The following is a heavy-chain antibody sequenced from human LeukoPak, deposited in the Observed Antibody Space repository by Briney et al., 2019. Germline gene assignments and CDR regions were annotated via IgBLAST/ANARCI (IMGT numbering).Heavy chain of an antibody. D-gene: IGHD6-19*01. V-gene: IGHV1-2*02. Sequence: VASVKVSCKASGYTFTDYYMHWVRQAPGQGLEWMGWINPNSGGTNYAQKFQGRVTMTRDTSISTAYMELSRLRPDDTAVYYCARVGWSRIAVAGPHYYGMDVWGQGTTVTVSS. CDR3: ARVGWSRIAVAGPHYYGMDV. CDR2: INPNSGGT. J-gene: IGHJ6*02. CDR1: GYTFTDYY.